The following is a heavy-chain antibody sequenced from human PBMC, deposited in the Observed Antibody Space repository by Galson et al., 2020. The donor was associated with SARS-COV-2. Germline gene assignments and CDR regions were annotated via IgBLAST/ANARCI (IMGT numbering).Heavy chain of an antibody. V-gene: IGHV1-18*01. CDR1: GYTFTSYG. CDR2: ISAYNGNT. D-gene: IGHD1-26*01. CDR3: ARLVQWELQDYYFDY. Sequence: GESLKISCKASGYTFTSYGISWVRQAPGQGLEWMGWISAYNGNTNYAQKLQGRVTMTTDTSTSTAYMELRSLRSDDTAVYYCARLVQWELQDYYFDYWGQGTLVTVSS. J-gene: IGHJ4*02.